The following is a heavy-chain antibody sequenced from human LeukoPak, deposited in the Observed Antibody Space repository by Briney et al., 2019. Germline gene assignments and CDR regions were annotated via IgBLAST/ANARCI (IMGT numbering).Heavy chain of an antibody. J-gene: IGHJ4*02. CDR2: IYTSGST. D-gene: IGHD2-8*01. CDR1: GGSISSYY. Sequence: SETLSLTCTVSGGSISSYYWSWIRQPAGKGLEWIGRIYTSGSTNYNPSLKSRVTMSVDTSKNQFSLKLSSVTAADTAVYYCARGRIVLMVYAIGFDYWGQGTLVTVSS. CDR3: ARGRIVLMVYAIGFDY. V-gene: IGHV4-4*07.